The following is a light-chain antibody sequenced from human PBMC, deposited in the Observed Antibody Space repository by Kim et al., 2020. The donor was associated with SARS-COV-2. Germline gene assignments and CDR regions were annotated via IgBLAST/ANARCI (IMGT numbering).Light chain of an antibody. V-gene: IGLV1-40*01. J-gene: IGLJ2*01. Sequence: KVTITCSESSSNSGAGYDVHWYQYLPGTGPNLLIYGNSHRPSGVPDRFSGSQSGTSASLAITGLQAEDEADYYCHSYDSSLSGSVFGGGAQLTVL. CDR1: SSNSGAGYD. CDR3: HSYDSSLSGSV. CDR2: GNS.